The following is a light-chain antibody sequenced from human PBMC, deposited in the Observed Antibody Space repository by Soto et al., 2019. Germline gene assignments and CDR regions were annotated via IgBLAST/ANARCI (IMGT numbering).Light chain of an antibody. Sequence: ELVLTQSPATLSSSPGERPTLSCRASQSIVHYLAWYQQKPGQAPXXLIYDASTRATGIPVRFSGSGSGTDFTLTISSLQSEDFAVYYCHQYHYWWTFGQGTKVDIK. J-gene: IGKJ1*01. V-gene: IGKV3-15*01. CDR3: HQYHYWWT. CDR2: DAS. CDR1: QSIVHY.